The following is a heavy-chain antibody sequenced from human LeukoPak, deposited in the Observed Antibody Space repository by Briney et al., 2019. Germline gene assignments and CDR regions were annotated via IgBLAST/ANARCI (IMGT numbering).Heavy chain of an antibody. CDR2: INPNSGGT. CDR1: GYTFTGYY. Sequence: ASVKVSCRASGYTFTGYYMHWVRQAPGQGLEWMGWINPNSGGTNYAQKFQGRVTMTRDTSINTAYMELSRLRSDDTAVYYCARDRGSSGWWGYFDYWGQGTLVTVSS. V-gene: IGHV1-2*02. J-gene: IGHJ4*02. D-gene: IGHD6-19*01. CDR3: ARDRGSSGWWGYFDY.